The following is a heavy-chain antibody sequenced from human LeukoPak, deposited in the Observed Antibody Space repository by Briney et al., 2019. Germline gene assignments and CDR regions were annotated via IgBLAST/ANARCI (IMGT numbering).Heavy chain of an antibody. J-gene: IGHJ6*03. D-gene: IGHD3-10*01. CDR2: INSDGSST. CDR3: ARGYSGGSGTGYYYYYYYMDV. Sequence: PGGSLRLSCAASGFTFSSYWMHWVRQAPGKGLVWVSRINSDGSSTSYADSVKGRFTISRDNAKNTLYLQMNSLRAEDTAVYYCARGYSGGSGTGYYYYYYYMDVWGKGTTVTVSS. V-gene: IGHV3-74*01. CDR1: GFTFSSYW.